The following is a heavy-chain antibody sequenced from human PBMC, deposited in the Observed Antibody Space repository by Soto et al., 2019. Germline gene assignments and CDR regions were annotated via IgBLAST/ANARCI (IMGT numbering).Heavy chain of an antibody. CDR3: AGDPYYYGSAF. CDR2: ISSSGTTM. V-gene: IGHV3-11*01. J-gene: IGHJ4*02. CDR1: GFRFSDHY. Sequence: ESGGGLVEPGGSLRLSCTASGFRFSDHYMTWIRQAPGKGLEWVSKISSSGTTMYYADSVKGRFTVSRDNAKNSLYLEMNSLRAEDTAVYYCAGDPYYYGSAFWGQGTLVTVSS. D-gene: IGHD3-10*01.